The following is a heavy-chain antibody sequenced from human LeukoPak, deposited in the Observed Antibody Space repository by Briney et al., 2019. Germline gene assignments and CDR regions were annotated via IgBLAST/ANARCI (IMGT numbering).Heavy chain of an antibody. Sequence: PGGSLRLSCAASGFTFSSYAMSWVRQAPGKGLEWVSVIYSGGSTYYADSVKGRFTISRDNSKNTLYLQMNSLRAEDTAVYYCARGQTGYSSGQNYGMDVWGQGTTVTVSS. D-gene: IGHD6-19*01. V-gene: IGHV3-66*01. CDR2: IYSGGST. J-gene: IGHJ6*02. CDR1: GFTFSSYA. CDR3: ARGQTGYSSGQNYGMDV.